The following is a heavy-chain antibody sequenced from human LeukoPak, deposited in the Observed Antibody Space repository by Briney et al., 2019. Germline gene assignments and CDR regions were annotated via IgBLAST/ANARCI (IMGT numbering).Heavy chain of an antibody. CDR2: ISWNSDAI. V-gene: IGHV3-9*01. CDR3: AKGQLGWYGYYAYFDS. D-gene: IGHD3-3*01. Sequence: GGSLRPSCAASGFTFDDYAMHWVRQAPGKGLEWVSGISWNSDAIGSADSVKGRFTISRDNAKNSLYLQIDSLTTEDTAFYYCAKGQLGWYGYYAYFDSWGQGTLVTVSS. CDR1: GFTFDDYA. J-gene: IGHJ4*02.